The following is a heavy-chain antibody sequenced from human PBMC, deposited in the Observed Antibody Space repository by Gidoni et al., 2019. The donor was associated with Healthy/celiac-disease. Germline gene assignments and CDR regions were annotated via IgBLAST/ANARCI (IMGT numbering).Heavy chain of an antibody. CDR1: GFTFSSHA. V-gene: IGHV3-23*01. J-gene: IGHJ4*02. CDR2: ISGSGGST. D-gene: IGHD3-22*01. Sequence: EVQLLESGGGLVQPGGSLRLSCAASGFTFSSHAMSWVRQAPGKGLEWVAAISGSGGSTYYADSVKGRFTISRDNSKNTLYLQMNSLRAEDTAVYYCAKDSELGGYFYYDSSGYPDYWGQGTLVTVSS. CDR3: AKDSELGGYFYYDSSGYPDY.